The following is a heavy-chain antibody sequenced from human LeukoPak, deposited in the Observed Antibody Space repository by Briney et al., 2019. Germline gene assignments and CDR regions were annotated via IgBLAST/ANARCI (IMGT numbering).Heavy chain of an antibody. CDR1: GYTFTGYY. CDR3: ARGGIHSGYEFSHP. J-gene: IGHJ5*02. CDR2: INPNSGGT. Sequence: ASVKVSCKASGYTFTGYYMHWVRQAPGQGLEWMGWINPNSGGTNYAQKFQGRVTMTRDTSISTAYMELSRLRSEDTAVYYCARGGIHSGYEFSHPWGQGTLVTVSS. D-gene: IGHD5-12*01. V-gene: IGHV1-2*02.